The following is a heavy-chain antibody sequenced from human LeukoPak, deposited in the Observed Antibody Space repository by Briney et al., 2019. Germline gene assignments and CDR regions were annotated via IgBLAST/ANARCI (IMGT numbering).Heavy chain of an antibody. Sequence: GGSLRLSCGASGFTFSTYNMNWVRQAPGKGLEWVSSISSSGSYIYYADSVKGRFTISRDNAKNSLYLQMNGLRAEDTAVYYCATSLRTGGIFDYWGQGTLVTVSS. CDR3: ATSLRTGGIFDY. CDR1: GFTFSTYN. J-gene: IGHJ4*02. V-gene: IGHV3-21*01. CDR2: ISSSGSYI. D-gene: IGHD2-15*01.